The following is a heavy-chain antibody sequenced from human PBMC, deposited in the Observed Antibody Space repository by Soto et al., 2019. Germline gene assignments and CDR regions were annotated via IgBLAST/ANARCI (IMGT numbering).Heavy chain of an antibody. V-gene: IGHV1-18*01. CDR1: GYTFTSYG. D-gene: IGHD3-16*02. CDR3: ARVSAITFGGVIVDDAFDI. J-gene: IGHJ3*02. Sequence: ASVKVSCKASGYTFTSYGISWVRQAPGQGLEWMGWISAYNGNTNYAQKLQGRVTMTTDTSTSTAYMELRSLRSDDTAVYYCARVSAITFGGVIVDDAFDIWGQGTMVTVSS. CDR2: ISAYNGNT.